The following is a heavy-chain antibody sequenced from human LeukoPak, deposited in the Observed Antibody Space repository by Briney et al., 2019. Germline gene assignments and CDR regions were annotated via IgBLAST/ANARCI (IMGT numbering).Heavy chain of an antibody. Sequence: SETLSLTCTVSGVSISSNGYYWGWIRQPPGKGLEWIGSIYYSGSTYYNPSLKSRVTISVDTSKNQFSLKLSSVTAADTAVYYCASIVAKQSFPYYYGMDVWGQGTTVTVSS. J-gene: IGHJ6*02. D-gene: IGHD5-12*01. V-gene: IGHV4-39*07. CDR1: GVSISSNGYY. CDR3: ASIVAKQSFPYYYGMDV. CDR2: IYYSGST.